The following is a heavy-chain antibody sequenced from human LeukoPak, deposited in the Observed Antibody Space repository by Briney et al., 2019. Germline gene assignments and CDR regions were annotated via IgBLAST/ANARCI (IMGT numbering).Heavy chain of an antibody. CDR1: GFTFSSYA. J-gene: IGHJ4*02. V-gene: IGHV3-64*01. Sequence: PGGSLRLSCAASGFTFSSYAMHWVRQAPGKGLEYVSAISSNGGSTYYANSVKGRFTISRDNSKNTLYLQMGSLRAEDMAVYYCARDRPPVAAAGMVLFDYWGQGTLVTVSS. D-gene: IGHD6-13*01. CDR2: ISSNGGST. CDR3: ARDRPPVAAAGMVLFDY.